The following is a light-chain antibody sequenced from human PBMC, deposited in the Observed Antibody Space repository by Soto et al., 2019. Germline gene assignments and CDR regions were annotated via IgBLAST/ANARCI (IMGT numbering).Light chain of an antibody. CDR2: GAS. Sequence: EIVLTQSPGTLSLSPGERATLSCRASQSVSRNFLAWYQQKPGQTPRLIIYGASSRATGIPDRFSGSGSGTDFTLTINRLEPEDFALYYCKQYGSSWTLGQGTKVEIK. CDR3: KQYGSSWT. CDR1: QSVSRNF. J-gene: IGKJ1*01. V-gene: IGKV3-20*01.